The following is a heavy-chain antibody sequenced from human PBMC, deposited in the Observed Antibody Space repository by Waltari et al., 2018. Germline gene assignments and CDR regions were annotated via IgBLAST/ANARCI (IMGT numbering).Heavy chain of an antibody. CDR2: IRYDGSNK. CDR3: AKEDYDFWSGYFGY. J-gene: IGHJ4*02. V-gene: IGHV3-30*02. D-gene: IGHD3-3*01. Sequence: QVQLVESGGGVVQPGGSLRLSCAASGFTFSSYGMHWVRQAPGKGLEWVAFIRYDGSNKYYADSVKGRFTISRDNSKNTLYLQMNSRRAEDTAVYYCAKEDYDFWSGYFGYWGQGTLVTVSS. CDR1: GFTFSSYG.